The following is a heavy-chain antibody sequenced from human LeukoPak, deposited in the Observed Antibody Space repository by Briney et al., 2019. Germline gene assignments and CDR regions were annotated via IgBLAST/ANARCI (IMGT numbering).Heavy chain of an antibody. Sequence: ASETLSLTCAVSGGSISSSNWWSWVRQPPGKGLKWIGEIYHSGSTNYNPSLKSRVTISVDKSKNQFSLKLSSVTPEDTAVYYCARDHSGWYGILDYWGQGALVTVSS. D-gene: IGHD6-19*01. CDR2: IYHSGST. CDR3: ARDHSGWYGILDY. V-gene: IGHV4-4*02. CDR1: GGSISSSNW. J-gene: IGHJ4*01.